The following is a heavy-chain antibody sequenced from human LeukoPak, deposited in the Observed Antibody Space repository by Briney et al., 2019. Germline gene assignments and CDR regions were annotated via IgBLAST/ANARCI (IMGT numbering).Heavy chain of an antibody. CDR1: GGSITSDY. Sequence: SETLSLTCTVVGGSITSDYWSWIRQPAGKGLEWIGRIFTSGSTAYNPSLKGRVTMSLDTSKNQFFLKLSSVTAADTAAYFCSRGGANDLWGQGTLDTVSS. J-gene: IGHJ5*02. CDR2: IFTSGST. V-gene: IGHV4-4*07. D-gene: IGHD4/OR15-4a*01. CDR3: SRGGANDL.